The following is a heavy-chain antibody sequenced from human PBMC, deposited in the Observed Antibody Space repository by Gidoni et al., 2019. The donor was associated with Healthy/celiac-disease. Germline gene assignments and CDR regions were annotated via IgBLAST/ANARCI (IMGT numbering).Heavy chain of an antibody. CDR1: GFTFSSYG. V-gene: IGHV3-30*02. CDR3: AKDRYGDYVNASY. D-gene: IGHD4-17*01. CDR2: IRYDGSNK. J-gene: IGHJ4*02. Sequence: QVQLVESGGGVVQPGGSLSLSCAASGFTFSSYGMHWVRQAPGKGLEWVAFIRYDGSNKYYADSVKGRFTISRDNSKNTLYLQMNSLRAEDTAVYYCAKDRYGDYVNASYWGQGTLVTVSS.